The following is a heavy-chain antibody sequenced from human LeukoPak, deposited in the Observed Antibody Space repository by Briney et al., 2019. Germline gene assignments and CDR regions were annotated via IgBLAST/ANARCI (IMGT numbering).Heavy chain of an antibody. V-gene: IGHV4-59*01. CDR2: IYYTGST. CDR3: ARSYDSRGYYYYGMDV. Sequence: SETLSLTCTVSGGSISSYYGGWIRQPPGKGLEWIGYIYYTGSTGYNPSLKSRVTISVDPSKNQFSLKLSSVTAADTAVYYCARSYDSRGYYYYGMDVWGQGTTVTVSS. D-gene: IGHD3-22*01. J-gene: IGHJ6*02. CDR1: GGSISSYY.